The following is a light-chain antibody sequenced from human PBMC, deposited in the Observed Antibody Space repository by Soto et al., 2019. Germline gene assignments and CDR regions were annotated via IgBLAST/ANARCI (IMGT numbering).Light chain of an antibody. J-gene: IGLJ1*01. Sequence: QAVVTQPASVSGSPGQSITISCTGTSSDVGDYKYVSWYQQHPDKAPKLIIFVNSNRPSGVSTRFSGSKSGNTASLTISGLQAEDEADYYCSSYTSSDTPYVFGTGTKVTVL. CDR3: SSYTSSDTPYV. CDR2: VNS. V-gene: IGLV2-14*01. CDR1: SSDVGDYKY.